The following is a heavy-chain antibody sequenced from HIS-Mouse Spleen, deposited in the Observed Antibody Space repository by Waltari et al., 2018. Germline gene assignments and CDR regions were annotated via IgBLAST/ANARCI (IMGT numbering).Heavy chain of an antibody. CDR3: ASLYYDILTGYYRDY. Sequence: EVQLVESGGGLVKPGGSLRLSCAASGFTFSSYSMNWVRQAPGKGLEWVSSISSSSSYKYYADSVKGRFTISRDNAKNSLYLQMNSLRAEDTAVYYCASLYYDILTGYYRDYWGQGTLVTVSS. V-gene: IGHV3-21*01. CDR1: GFTFSSYS. CDR2: ISSSSSYK. J-gene: IGHJ4*02. D-gene: IGHD3-9*01.